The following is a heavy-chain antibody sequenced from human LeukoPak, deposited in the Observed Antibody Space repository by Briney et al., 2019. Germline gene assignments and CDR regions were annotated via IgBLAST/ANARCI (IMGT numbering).Heavy chain of an antibody. J-gene: IGHJ4*02. V-gene: IGHV4-39*01. CDR3: VSPRGFSYGYFDY. Sequence: PSETLSLTCTVSGGSISNSSAYWGWIRQPPEKRLEWIGSIYYSKNTYYNPSLKSRVTISADSSKNQFSLTLGSVSATDTAVYYCVSPRGFSYGYFDYWGQGTLVTVSS. CDR2: IYYSKNT. CDR1: GGSISNSSAY. D-gene: IGHD5-18*01.